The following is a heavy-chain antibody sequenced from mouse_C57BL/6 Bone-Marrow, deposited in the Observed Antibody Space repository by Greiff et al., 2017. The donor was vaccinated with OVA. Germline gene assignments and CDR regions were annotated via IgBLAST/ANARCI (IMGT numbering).Heavy chain of an antibody. CDR2: IDPANGNT. D-gene: IGHD1-1*01. CDR3: ARKGYGSRWYFDV. Sequence: VQLQQSVAELVRPGASVKLSCTASGFNIKNTYMRWVKQRPEQGLEWIGRIDPANGNTKYAPKFQGKATITADTSSNTAYLQLSSLTSEDTAIYYCARKGYGSRWYFDVWGTGTTVTVSS. V-gene: IGHV14-3*01. J-gene: IGHJ1*03. CDR1: GFNIKNTY.